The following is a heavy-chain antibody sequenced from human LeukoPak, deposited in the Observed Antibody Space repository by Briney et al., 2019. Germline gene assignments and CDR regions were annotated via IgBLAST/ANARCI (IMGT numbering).Heavy chain of an antibody. D-gene: IGHD3-22*01. Sequence: SETLSLTCTVSGGSISRSSYYWGWIRQPPGKGLEWIGSIYYSGSTYYNPSLKSRVTISVDTSKNQFSLKLSSVTAADTAVYYCATDCYDSSGYYPGDAFDIWGQGTMVTVSS. CDR2: IYYSGST. V-gene: IGHV4-39*01. J-gene: IGHJ3*02. CDR3: ATDCYDSSGYYPGDAFDI. CDR1: GGSISRSSYY.